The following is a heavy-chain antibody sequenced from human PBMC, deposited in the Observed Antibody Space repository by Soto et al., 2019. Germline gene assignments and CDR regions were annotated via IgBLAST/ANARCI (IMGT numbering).Heavy chain of an antibody. CDR2: IYYSGRT. V-gene: IGHV4-31*03. CDR1: GGSISSGTYY. D-gene: IGHD2-15*01. Sequence: SETRSLTCTVSGGSISSGTYYWTWIRQRPGKGLEWIGFIYYSGRTYYNPSLKSRTTISLDTSENQFSLRLSSVTAADTAVYYCARDSDFCTGGSCYGNFDFWGQGTLVTVS. J-gene: IGHJ4*02. CDR3: ARDSDFCTGGSCYGNFDF.